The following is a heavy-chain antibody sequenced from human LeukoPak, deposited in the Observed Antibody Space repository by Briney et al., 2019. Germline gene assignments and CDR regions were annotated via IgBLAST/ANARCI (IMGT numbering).Heavy chain of an antibody. CDR1: GGSISSSSYY. CDR3: ARGTHSLYNWNYPRASGAFDI. J-gene: IGHJ3*02. V-gene: IGHV4-39*07. CDR2: IYYSGST. Sequence: PSETLSLTCTVSGGSISSSSYYWGWIRQPPGKGLEWIGSIYYSGSTYYNPSLKSRVTISVDTSKNQFSLKLSSVTAADTAVYYCARGTHSLYNWNYPRASGAFDIWGQGTMVTVSS. D-gene: IGHD1-7*01.